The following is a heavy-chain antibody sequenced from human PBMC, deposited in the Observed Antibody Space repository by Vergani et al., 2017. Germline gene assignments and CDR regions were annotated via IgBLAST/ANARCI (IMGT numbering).Heavy chain of an antibody. D-gene: IGHD3-9*01. J-gene: IGHJ5*02. V-gene: IGHV1-2*02. CDR2: INPNSGGT. CDR3: ARDLAGYDILTGLWDGHWFDP. Sequence: QVQLVQSGAEVKKPGASVKVSCKASGYTFTGYYMHWVRQAPGQGLEWMGWINPNSGGTNYAQKFQGRVTMTRDTSISTADMELSRLRSDDTAVYYCARDLAGYDILTGLWDGHWFDPWGQGTLVTVSS. CDR1: GYTFTGYY.